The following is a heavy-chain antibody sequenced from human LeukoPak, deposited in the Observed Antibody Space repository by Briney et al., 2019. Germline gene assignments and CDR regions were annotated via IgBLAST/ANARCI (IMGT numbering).Heavy chain of an antibody. V-gene: IGHV1-18*01. CDR3: ARRGDPDYGGKVSLD. J-gene: IGHJ4*02. CDR1: GYIFTDYG. CDR2: ISAYNGNT. Sequence: GASVKVSCKASGYIFTDYGITWVRQAPGQGLEWMGWISAYNGNTNYAQKFQDRVTMTTDTSTSTAYMELRSLRSDDTAVCYCARRGDPDYGGKVSLDWGQGTLVTVSS. D-gene: IGHD4-23*01.